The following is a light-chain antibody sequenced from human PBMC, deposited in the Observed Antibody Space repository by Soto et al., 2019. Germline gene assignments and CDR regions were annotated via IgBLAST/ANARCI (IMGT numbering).Light chain of an antibody. CDR1: QTISNY. V-gene: IGKV1-39*01. Sequence: DIQMTQSPSSLSGSVGDRVTITCRASQTISNYLNWYQQKPGRAPNLLIYSESTLQSGVPSRFSGSRSGTEFTLTISSLQPEDFATYFCQQSYDMPWTFGQGTKVEV. J-gene: IGKJ1*01. CDR3: QQSYDMPWT. CDR2: SES.